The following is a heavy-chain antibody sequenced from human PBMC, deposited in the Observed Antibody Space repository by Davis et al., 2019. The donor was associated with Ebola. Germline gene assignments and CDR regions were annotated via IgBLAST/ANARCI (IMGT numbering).Heavy chain of an antibody. CDR3: ARVAQPLDTVLMLSSSPWNFYFEY. D-gene: IGHD2-8*01. CDR2: INAGNGNT. CDR1: GYTFTRYT. V-gene: IGHV1-3*01. J-gene: IGHJ4*02. Sequence: AASVKVSCKASGYTFTRYTMHWVRQAPGQRLEWMGWINAGNGNTKYSQKFQGRVTITRDTSAKTAYMELSSLRSEATAVYYCARVAQPLDTVLMLSSSPWNFYFEYWGQGTLVTVSS.